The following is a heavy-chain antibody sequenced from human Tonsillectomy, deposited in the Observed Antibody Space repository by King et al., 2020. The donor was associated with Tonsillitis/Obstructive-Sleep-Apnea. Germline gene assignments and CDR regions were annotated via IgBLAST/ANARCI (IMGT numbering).Heavy chain of an antibody. CDR3: AHRLGYCTGGSCYSSWFDH. J-gene: IGHJ5*02. D-gene: IGHD2-15*01. CDR2: IYWDDDK. V-gene: IGHV2-5*02. Sequence: TLKESGPTLVKPTQTLTLTCTFSGFSLSTGGVGVGWIRQPPGEALEWLALIYWDDDKRYTPSLKSRLTITKDTSKNQVVLTMTNMDPVDTATYYCAHRLGYCTGGSCYSSWFDHWGQGTLVTVSS. CDR1: GFSLSTGGVG.